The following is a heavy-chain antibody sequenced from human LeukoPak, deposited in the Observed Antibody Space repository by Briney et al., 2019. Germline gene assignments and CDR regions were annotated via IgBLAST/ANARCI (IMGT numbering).Heavy chain of an antibody. CDR3: ARAVSADTAMVYFDY. CDR1: GFTFSDYY. J-gene: IGHJ4*02. Sequence: PGGSLRLSCAASGFTFSDYYMFWVRQAPGRGLEWVSYISNSGSIIYYADSVKGRFTVSRDNAKDSLYLQMNSLRAEDTAVYYCARAVSADTAMVYFDYWGQGTLVTVSP. CDR2: ISNSGSII. V-gene: IGHV3-11*01. D-gene: IGHD5-18*01.